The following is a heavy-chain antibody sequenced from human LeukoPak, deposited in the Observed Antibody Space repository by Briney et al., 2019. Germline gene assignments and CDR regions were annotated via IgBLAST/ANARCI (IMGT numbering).Heavy chain of an antibody. Sequence: SSETLSLTCTVSGGSIGSYYWSWIRQPAGKGLEWIGRIYTSGSTNYNPSLKSRVTMSVDTSKNQFSLKLSSVAAADTAVYYCARGSIGEYWYFDLWGRGTLVTVSS. CDR1: GGSIGSYY. J-gene: IGHJ2*01. CDR3: ARGSIGEYWYFDL. V-gene: IGHV4-4*07. D-gene: IGHD3-22*01. CDR2: IYTSGST.